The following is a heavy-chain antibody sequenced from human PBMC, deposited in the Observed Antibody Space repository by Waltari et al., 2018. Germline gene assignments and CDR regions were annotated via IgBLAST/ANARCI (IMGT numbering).Heavy chain of an antibody. J-gene: IGHJ3*02. V-gene: IGHV4-31*03. CDR2: IYYSGST. D-gene: IGHD3-22*01. Sequence: QVQLQESGPGLVKPSQTLSLTCTVSGGSISSGGYYWSWIRPHPGKGLEWIWYIYYSGSTYYNPSLKSRVTISVDTSKNHFSLKLSSVTAADTAVYYCAKAYYYDSSGYQWGDAFDIWGQGTMVTVSS. CDR3: AKAYYYDSSGYQWGDAFDI. CDR1: GGSISSGGYY.